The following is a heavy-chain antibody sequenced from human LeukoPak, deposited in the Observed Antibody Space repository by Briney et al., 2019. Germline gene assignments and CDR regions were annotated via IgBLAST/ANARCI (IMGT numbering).Heavy chain of an antibody. J-gene: IGHJ4*02. D-gene: IGHD2-2*01. CDR3: ARGEVSASLYYFDF. Sequence: ASVKVSCRTSGYTFTTYGVSWVRQAPGQGLEWMGWVSGYTGNTNYAERFQGRVTMTTDTSTSTVYMELTSLRSDDTAAYYCARGEVSASLYYFDFWGQGTLVTVS. CDR1: GYTFTTYG. CDR2: VSGYTGNT. V-gene: IGHV1-18*01.